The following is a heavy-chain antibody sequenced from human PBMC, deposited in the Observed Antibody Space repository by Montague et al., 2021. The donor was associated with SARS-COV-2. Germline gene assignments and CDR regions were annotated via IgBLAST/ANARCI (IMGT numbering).Heavy chain of an antibody. CDR3: ARGVLGVNRYATCWLLTHPYNSLDV. Sequence: SETLSLTCAVYGGSFSGYCWSWIRQSPGRGLEWIGEINHSGDTNYNPPLKSRVTISVDTSKNQFSLKLRSVTAADMAVYYCARGVLGVNRYATCWLLTHPYNSLDVWGQGTTVTVSS. V-gene: IGHV4-34*01. CDR2: INHSGDT. J-gene: IGHJ6*02. CDR1: GGSFSGYC. D-gene: IGHD3-9*01.